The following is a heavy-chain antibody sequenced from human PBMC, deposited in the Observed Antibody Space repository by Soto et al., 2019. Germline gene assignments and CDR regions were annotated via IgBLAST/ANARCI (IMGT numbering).Heavy chain of an antibody. CDR2: INHSGST. CDR3: ARSLNYVWGSYRPTNFDY. Sequence: SETLSLTCAVYGGSFSGYYWSWISQPPGKGLEWIGEINHSGSTNYNPSLKSRVTISVDTSKNQFSLKLSSVTAADTAVYYCARSLNYVWGSYRPTNFDYWGQGTLVTVSS. CDR1: GGSFSGYY. V-gene: IGHV4-34*01. D-gene: IGHD3-16*02. J-gene: IGHJ4*02.